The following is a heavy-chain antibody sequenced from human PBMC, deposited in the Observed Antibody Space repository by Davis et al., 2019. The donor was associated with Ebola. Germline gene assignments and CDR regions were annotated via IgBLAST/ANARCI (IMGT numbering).Heavy chain of an antibody. V-gene: IGHV5-51*01. D-gene: IGHD6-13*01. CDR2: IYPGDSDT. J-gene: IGHJ5*02. Sequence: PGGSLRLSCKGSGYSFTSYWIGWVRQMPGKGLEWMGIIYPGDSDTRYSPSFQGQVTISADKSISTAYLQWSSLKASDTAMYYCARAIAAAGHNWFDPWGQGTLVTVSS. CDR3: ARAIAAAGHNWFDP. CDR1: GYSFTSYW.